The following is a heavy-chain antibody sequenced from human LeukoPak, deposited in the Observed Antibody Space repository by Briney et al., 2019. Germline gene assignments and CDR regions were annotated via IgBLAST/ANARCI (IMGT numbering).Heavy chain of an antibody. CDR3: ARGGYYYDSSGYGGAYNWFDP. Sequence: GASVKVSFKASGYTFTSYDINWVRQATGQGLEWMGWMNPNRGNTGYAQKFQGRVTMTRNTSISTAYMELSSLRSEDTAVYYCARGGYYYDSSGYGGAYNWFDPWGQGTLVTVSS. CDR1: GYTFTSYD. J-gene: IGHJ5*02. D-gene: IGHD3-22*01. CDR2: MNPNRGNT. V-gene: IGHV1-8*01.